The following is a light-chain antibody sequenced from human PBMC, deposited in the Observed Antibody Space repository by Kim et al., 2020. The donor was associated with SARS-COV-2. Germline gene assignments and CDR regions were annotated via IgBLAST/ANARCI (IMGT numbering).Light chain of an antibody. CDR3: HQYYSTSLT. V-gene: IGKV4-1*01. CDR1: QSVLCSSNNKKY. Sequence: ATSNCKSGQSVLCSSNNKKYLAWSQQNPGQPPTLLIYWATARESGVPDRFSGSGSGTDFTLTISSLQAEDVALYYCHQYYSTSLTFGGGTKVDIK. CDR2: WAT. J-gene: IGKJ4*01.